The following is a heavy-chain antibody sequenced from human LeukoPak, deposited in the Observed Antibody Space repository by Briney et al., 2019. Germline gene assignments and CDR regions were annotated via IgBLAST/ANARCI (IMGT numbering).Heavy chain of an antibody. Sequence: GGSLRLSCAASGFNFSSYALNWVRQAPGKGLEWVSGISGSGGSTYYADSVKGRFSISRDNSKNRMYLEMNNLRGEDTAVYYCAKEVGAPPYSFDYWGQGTLVAFSS. V-gene: IGHV3-23*01. CDR1: GFNFSSYA. CDR2: ISGSGGST. J-gene: IGHJ4*02. D-gene: IGHD1-26*01. CDR3: AKEVGAPPYSFDY.